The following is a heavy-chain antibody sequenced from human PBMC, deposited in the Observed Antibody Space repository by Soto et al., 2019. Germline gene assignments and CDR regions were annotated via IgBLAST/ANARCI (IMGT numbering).Heavy chain of an antibody. Sequence: SETLSLTCTVSGGSISSSSYYWGWIRQPPGKGLEWIGSIYYSGSTYYNPSLKSRVTISVDTSKNQFSLKLSSVTAADTAVYYCARSRWFGELSNWFDPWGQGTLVTVSS. CDR3: ARSRWFGELSNWFDP. V-gene: IGHV4-39*01. CDR1: GGSISSSSYY. CDR2: IYYSGST. J-gene: IGHJ5*02. D-gene: IGHD3-10*01.